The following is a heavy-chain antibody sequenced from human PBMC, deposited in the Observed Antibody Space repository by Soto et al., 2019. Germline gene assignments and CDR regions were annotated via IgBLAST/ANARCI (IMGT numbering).Heavy chain of an antibody. V-gene: IGHV3-23*01. CDR1: GFSFSTFE. CDR3: VIGGWLDF. D-gene: IGHD2-15*01. J-gene: IGHJ4*02. Sequence: EVQLLESGGGLVQPGGSLRLSCAASGFSFSTFEMSWVRQAPGRGLEWVSFISDDSSRTYYADAVKGRFTISRDNSKYSLYLQMNSLTAEDTAVYAWVIGGWLDFWGQGTLVTVSS. CDR2: ISDDSSRT.